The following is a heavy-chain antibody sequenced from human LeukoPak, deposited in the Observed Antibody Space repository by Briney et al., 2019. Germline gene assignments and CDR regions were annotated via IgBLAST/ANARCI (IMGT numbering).Heavy chain of an antibody. D-gene: IGHD2-15*01. J-gene: IGHJ4*02. Sequence: SETLSLTCAVYGGSFSGYYWSWIRQPPGKGLEWIGEINHSGSTNYNPSLKSRVTISVDTSKNQFSLKLSSVTAADTAVYYCARHKGSGFDYWGQGTLVTVSS. CDR3: ARHKGSGFDY. CDR2: INHSGST. CDR1: GGSFSGYY. V-gene: IGHV4-34*01.